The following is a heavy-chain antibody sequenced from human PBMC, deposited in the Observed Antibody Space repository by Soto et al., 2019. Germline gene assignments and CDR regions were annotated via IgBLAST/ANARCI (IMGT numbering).Heavy chain of an antibody. CDR1: GGSISSGGYY. CDR2: IYYSGST. CDR3: ARETPGYCSSTSCYANDYYYYYYMDV. V-gene: IGHV4-31*03. Sequence: QVQLQESGPGLVKPSQTLSLTCTVSGGSISSGGYYWSWIRQHPGKGLEWIGYIYYSGSTYYNPSLKGRVTISVDTSKNQFSLKLSSVTAADTAVYYCARETPGYCSSTSCYANDYYYYYYMDVWGKGTTVTVSS. J-gene: IGHJ6*03. D-gene: IGHD2-2*01.